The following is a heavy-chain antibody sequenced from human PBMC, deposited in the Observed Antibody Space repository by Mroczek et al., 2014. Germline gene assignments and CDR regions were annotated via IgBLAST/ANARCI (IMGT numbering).Heavy chain of an antibody. CDR2: IYYSGST. CDR1: GGSISSGGYY. Sequence: QVQLQQWGPGLVKPSQTLSLTCTVSGGSISSGGYYWSWIRQHPGKGLEWIGYIYYSGSTYYNPSLKSRVTISVDTSKNQFSLKLSSVTAADTAVYYCARVTYYDSSGYSAQLFDYWGQGTLVTVSS. J-gene: IGHJ4*02. CDR3: ARVTYYDSSGYSAQLFDY. D-gene: IGHD3-22*01. V-gene: IGHV4-31*03.